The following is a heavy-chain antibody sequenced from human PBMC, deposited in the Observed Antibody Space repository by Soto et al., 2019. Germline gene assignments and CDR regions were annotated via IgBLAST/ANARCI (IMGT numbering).Heavy chain of an antibody. V-gene: IGHV3-30-3*01. Sequence: GGSLRLSCVASGFTFSNYAMNWVRQAPGKGLEWVAVISYDGSNKYYADSVRGRITISRDNSRNTLYLQMNNLRAEDTAMYYCARDLGNNYGSFAYWGQGTLVTVSS. CDR3: ARDLGNNYGSFAY. D-gene: IGHD4-17*01. J-gene: IGHJ4*02. CDR2: ISYDGSNK. CDR1: GFTFSNYA.